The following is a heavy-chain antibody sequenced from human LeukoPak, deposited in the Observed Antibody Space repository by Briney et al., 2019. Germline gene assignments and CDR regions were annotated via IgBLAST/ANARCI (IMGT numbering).Heavy chain of an antibody. Sequence: SETLSLTCSVSGYSISSGYHWGWIRQAPEKGLEWIASIYQSGTPYANPSVENRVTLSVDTSKNQVSLKLTSVTAADTGVYYCARDTYIYGSSAYYFDYWGQGTLVTVSS. J-gene: IGHJ4*02. CDR3: ARDTYIYGSSAYYFDY. D-gene: IGHD5-18*01. CDR1: GYSISSGYH. CDR2: IYQSGTP. V-gene: IGHV4-38-2*02.